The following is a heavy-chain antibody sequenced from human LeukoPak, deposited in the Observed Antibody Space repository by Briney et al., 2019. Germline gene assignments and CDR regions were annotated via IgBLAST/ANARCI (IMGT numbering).Heavy chain of an antibody. D-gene: IGHD1-26*01. CDR2: IYHSGST. CDR3: ARRVGYFDY. V-gene: IGHV4-38-2*01. CDR1: GYSISSGYY. J-gene: IGHJ4*02. Sequence: SETLSLTCAVSGYSISSGYYWGWIRPPPGKGLEWIGSIYHSGSTYYNPSLKSPVTISVDTSKNQFSLKLSSVTAADTAVYYCARRVGYFDYWGQGTLVTVSS.